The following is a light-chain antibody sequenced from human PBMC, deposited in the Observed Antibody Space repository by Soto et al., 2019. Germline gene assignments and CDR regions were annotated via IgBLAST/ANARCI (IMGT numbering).Light chain of an antibody. CDR2: GAS. Sequence: EIVMTQSPAALSVSQGERATLSCRASQSVSSNLAWYQQKPGQAPRLLIYGASTRATGIPARFSGSGSGTEFTLTISRLEPEEFAVYYCQQYGSSRWTFGQGTKVDIK. V-gene: IGKV3-15*01. J-gene: IGKJ1*01. CDR1: QSVSSN. CDR3: QQYGSSRWT.